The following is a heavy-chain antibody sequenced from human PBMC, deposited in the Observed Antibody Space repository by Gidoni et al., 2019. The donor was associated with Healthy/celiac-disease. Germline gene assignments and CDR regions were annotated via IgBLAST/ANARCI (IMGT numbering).Heavy chain of an antibody. CDR2: INPSGGST. D-gene: IGHD5-12*01. V-gene: IGHV1-46*03. J-gene: IGHJ4*02. CDR1: GYTFTSYD. Sequence: QVQLVQSGAEVKKPGDSVKVCCKASGYTFTSYDMHWVRQAPGQGLEWMGIINPSGGSTSYAQKFQGRVTMTRDTSTSTVYMELSSLRSEDTAVYYCARAELGVYDFDYWGQGTLVTVSS. CDR3: ARAELGVYDFDY.